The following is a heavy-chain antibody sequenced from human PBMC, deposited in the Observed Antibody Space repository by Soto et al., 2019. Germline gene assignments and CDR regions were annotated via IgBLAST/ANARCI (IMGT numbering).Heavy chain of an antibody. Sequence: SETLSLTCAVYGGSFSGYYWSWIRQPPGKGLEWIGEINHSGSTNYNPSLKSRVTISVDTSKNQFSLKLSSVTAADTAVYYCARGRIPIRAFDIWGQGTMVTVSS. CDR1: GGSFSGYY. V-gene: IGHV4-34*01. CDR2: INHSGST. CDR3: ARGRIPIRAFDI. J-gene: IGHJ3*02.